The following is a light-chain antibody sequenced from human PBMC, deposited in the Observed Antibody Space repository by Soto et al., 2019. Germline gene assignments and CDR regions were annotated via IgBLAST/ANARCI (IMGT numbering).Light chain of an antibody. V-gene: IGLV2-14*01. CDR2: EVT. Sequence: QSALGQPASVSGSPGQTITISRTGTSTDVGGYNAVSWYQHHPGKAPKLIIYEVTHRPSGVSDRFSASKSGNTASLTISGLQAEDEADYYCNSFRVSHLYVFGTGTKVTV. CDR1: STDVGGYNA. J-gene: IGLJ1*01. CDR3: NSFRVSHLYV.